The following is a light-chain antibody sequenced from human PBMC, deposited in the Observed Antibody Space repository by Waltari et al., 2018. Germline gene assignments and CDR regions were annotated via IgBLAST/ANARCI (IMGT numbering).Light chain of an antibody. CDR3: QHGYGAPYS. V-gene: IGKV1-39*02. CDR1: ENVNNY. Sequence: DIQMTQSPSSLSASVGDRVTITCRASENVNNYLNWYQQKPGKAPKVLIYKGSTLQSGVPSRFSGSGSGTDYTCTISSLQSEDVATYYCQHGYGAPYSFGQGTKVEIK. J-gene: IGKJ2*03. CDR2: KGS.